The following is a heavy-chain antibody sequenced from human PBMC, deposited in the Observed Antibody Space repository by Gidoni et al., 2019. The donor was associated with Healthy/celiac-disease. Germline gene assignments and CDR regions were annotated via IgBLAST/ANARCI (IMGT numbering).Heavy chain of an antibody. CDR3: ARDPHIVATIVRPYYMDV. Sequence: EVQLVESGGGLVQPGGSLRLSCAASGCPFSSYSMNWVRQAPGKGLGWVSYISSSSSTIYYADSVKGRFTISRDNAKNSLYLQMNSLRDEDTAVYYCARDPHIVATIVRPYYMDVWGKGTTVTVSS. CDR1: GCPFSSYS. V-gene: IGHV3-48*02. D-gene: IGHD5-12*01. CDR2: ISSSSSTI. J-gene: IGHJ6*03.